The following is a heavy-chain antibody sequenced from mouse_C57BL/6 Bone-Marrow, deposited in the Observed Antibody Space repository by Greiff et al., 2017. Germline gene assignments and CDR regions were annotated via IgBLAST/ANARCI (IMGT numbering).Heavy chain of an antibody. V-gene: IGHV5-2*03. Sequence: EVMLVESGGGLVQPGESLKLSCESNEYELPSHDMSWVRKTPEKRLELVAAINSDGGSTYYPDTMERRFIISRDNTKKTLYLQMSSLRSEGTALYYCARPMVTAWFAYWGQGTLVTVSA. CDR3: ARPMVTAWFAY. CDR2: INSDGGST. D-gene: IGHD2-2*01. CDR1: EYELPSHD. J-gene: IGHJ3*01.